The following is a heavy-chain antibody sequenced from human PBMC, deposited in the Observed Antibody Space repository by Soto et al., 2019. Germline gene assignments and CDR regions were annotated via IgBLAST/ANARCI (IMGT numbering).Heavy chain of an antibody. CDR2: IYPGDSDT. CDR3: ARTDRTPNDAFDI. CDR1: GYSFTSYW. J-gene: IGHJ3*02. Sequence: PGESLKISCKGSGYSFTSYWIGWVRQMPGKGLEWMGIIYPGDSDTRYSPSFQSQVTISADKSISTAYLQWSSLKASDTAMYYCARTDRTPNDAFDIWGQGTMVTVSS. D-gene: IGHD1-1*01. V-gene: IGHV5-51*01.